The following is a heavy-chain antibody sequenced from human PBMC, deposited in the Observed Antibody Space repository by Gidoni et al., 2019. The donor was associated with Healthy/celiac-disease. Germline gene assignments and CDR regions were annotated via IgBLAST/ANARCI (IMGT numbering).Heavy chain of an antibody. CDR3: ARDLYGLGGWFDP. V-gene: IGHV1-18*01. CDR1: GYTFTSYD. CDR2: ISSYNSNT. Sequence: QVQLVQFGAEVKKPGASVKDSCKASGYTFTSYDISWVGQVPGQGLEWMGWISSYNSNTNYAQKLQGRVTMTTDTSTSTAYMELRSLRSDDTAVYYCARDLYGLGGWFDPWGQGTLVTVSS. D-gene: IGHD1-26*01. J-gene: IGHJ5*02.